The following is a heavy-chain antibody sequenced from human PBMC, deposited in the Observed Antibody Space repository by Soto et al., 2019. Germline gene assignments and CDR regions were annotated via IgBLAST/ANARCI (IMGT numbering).Heavy chain of an antibody. J-gene: IGHJ3*02. CDR1: GFTFSTYI. Sequence: GGSLRLSCAASGFTFSTYIIHWVRQAPGRGLEWVAVISYDGTNKYYADSVKGRFTISRDSSMDTLYLETNSLRPEDTALYYCARGLLLDAFDIWGQGTMVTVSS. CDR3: ARGLLLDAFDI. CDR2: ISYDGTNK. D-gene: IGHD3-3*01. V-gene: IGHV3-30*03.